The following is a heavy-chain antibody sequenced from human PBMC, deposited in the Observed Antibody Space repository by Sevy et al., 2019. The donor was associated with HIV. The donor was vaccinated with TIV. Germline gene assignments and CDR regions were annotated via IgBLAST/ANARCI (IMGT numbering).Heavy chain of an antibody. V-gene: IGHV3-23*01. Sequence: GGSLRLSCAASGFTFSSYAMSWVRQAPGKGLEWVSAISGSGGSTYYADSVKGRFTISRDNSKNTLYLQMNSLRAEDTAVYYCAKDGGVGTTKPCFDYWGQGTLVTVSS. J-gene: IGHJ4*02. D-gene: IGHD1-26*01. CDR1: GFTFSSYA. CDR2: ISGSGGST. CDR3: AKDGGVGTTKPCFDY.